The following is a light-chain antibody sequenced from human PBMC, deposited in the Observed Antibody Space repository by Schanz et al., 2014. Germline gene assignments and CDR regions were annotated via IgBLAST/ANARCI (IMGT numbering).Light chain of an antibody. CDR2: EAT. J-gene: IGLJ3*02. Sequence: QSALTQPASVSASPGQSITISCTGTGSDVGGNNLVSWYQQHPGKAPKLMIYEATKRPSGVSDRFSGSKSGKTASLTISGLQAEDEADYYCCSYAGSHWVFGGGTKLTVL. CDR3: CSYAGSHWV. CDR1: GSDVGGNNL. V-gene: IGLV2-23*01.